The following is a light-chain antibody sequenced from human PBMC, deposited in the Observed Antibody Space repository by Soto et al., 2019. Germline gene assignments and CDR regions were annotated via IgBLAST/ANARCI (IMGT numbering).Light chain of an antibody. CDR2: AAS. J-gene: IGKJ1*01. CDR1: QGIRND. CDR3: LQDYNYPRT. V-gene: IGKV1-6*01. Sequence: AIQLTHSPSSLSASVGDRVTITCRASQGIRNDLGWYQQKPGKAPKLLIYAASSLQSGVPSRFSGSGSGTDFTLTISSLQPEDFATYYCLQDYNYPRTFGQGTKVDIK.